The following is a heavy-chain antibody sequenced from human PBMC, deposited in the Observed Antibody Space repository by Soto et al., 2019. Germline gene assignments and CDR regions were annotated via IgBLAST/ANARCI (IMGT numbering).Heavy chain of an antibody. CDR2: TYYRSKWYN. D-gene: IGHD3-3*01. J-gene: IGHJ6*02. CDR3: ARSGYDFWSGHYYYYYGMDV. Sequence: SQTLSLTCAISGDSVSSNSAAWNWIRQSPSRGLEWLGRTYYRSKWYNDYAVSVKSRITINPDTSKNQFSLQLNSVTPEDTAVYYCARSGYDFWSGHYYYYYGMDVWGQGTTVTVSS. V-gene: IGHV6-1*01. CDR1: GDSVSSNSAA.